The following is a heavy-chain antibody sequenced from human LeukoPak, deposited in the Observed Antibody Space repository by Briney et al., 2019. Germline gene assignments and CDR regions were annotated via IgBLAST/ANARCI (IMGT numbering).Heavy chain of an antibody. CDR3: VRVGSVGGSDYLDY. V-gene: IGHV3-72*01. J-gene: IGHJ4*02. CDR1: GFTFSDHF. Sequence: PGGSLRLSCAVSGFTFSDHFLDWVRQAPGKGLEWVGRSRNKAKSYTTEYAASVKGRFTVSRDDSKNSLSLQMNSLKTEDTAVYYCVRVGSVGGSDYLDYWGQGTLVTVSS. D-gene: IGHD2-15*01. CDR2: SRNKAKSYTT.